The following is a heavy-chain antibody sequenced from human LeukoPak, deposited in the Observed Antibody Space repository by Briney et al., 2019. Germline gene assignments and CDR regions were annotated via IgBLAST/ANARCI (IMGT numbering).Heavy chain of an antibody. CDR1: GGSINSGDYY. Sequence: SETLSLTCTVSGGSINSGDYYWSWIRQPPGKGLEWIGYIYYSGSTYYNPSLKSRVTISVDTSKNQFSLKLSSVTAADTAVYYCARGDYYYGMDVWGQGTTVTVSS. J-gene: IGHJ6*02. CDR2: IYYSGST. V-gene: IGHV4-30-4*01. CDR3: ARGDYYYGMDV.